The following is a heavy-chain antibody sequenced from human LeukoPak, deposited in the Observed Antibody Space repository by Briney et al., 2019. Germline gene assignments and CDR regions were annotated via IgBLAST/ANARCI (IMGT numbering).Heavy chain of an antibody. J-gene: IGHJ3*02. CDR2: IKQDGSEK. V-gene: IGHV3-7*01. Sequence: GGSLRLSCDASGFTFSTYWMTWVRQAPGKGLEWLATIKQDGSEKYYLDSVKGRFIISRDNAKTSLHLQMNSLRAEDTAVYYCARLGSGLQRGAFDIWGQGTMVTVSS. CDR1: GFTFSTYW. D-gene: IGHD2-15*01. CDR3: ARLGSGLQRGAFDI.